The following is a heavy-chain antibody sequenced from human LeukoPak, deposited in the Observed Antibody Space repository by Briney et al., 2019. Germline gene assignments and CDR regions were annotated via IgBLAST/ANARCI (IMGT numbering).Heavy chain of an antibody. Sequence: PSETLSLTCTVSGGSISSGGYYWSWIRQPPGRGLEWIGYIYYSGSTNYNPSLKSRVTISVDTSKNQFSLKLSSVTAADTAVYYCARAAAGNVDAFDIWGQGTMVTVSS. D-gene: IGHD6-13*01. V-gene: IGHV4-61*08. CDR1: GGSISSGGYY. CDR2: IYYSGST. CDR3: ARAAAGNVDAFDI. J-gene: IGHJ3*02.